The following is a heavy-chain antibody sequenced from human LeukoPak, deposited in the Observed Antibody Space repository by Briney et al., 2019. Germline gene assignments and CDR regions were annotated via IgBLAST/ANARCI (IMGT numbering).Heavy chain of an antibody. D-gene: IGHD2-2*03. V-gene: IGHV1-46*01. CDR2: INPSGGST. CDR1: GYTFTSYY. Sequence: ASVKVSCKASGYTFTSYYMHWVRQAPGQGLEWMGIINPSGGSTSYAQKFQGRVTMTTDTSTRTAYMELRSLRSDDTAVYYCARALDIVVVPAAIDYWGQGTLVTVSS. CDR3: ARALDIVVVPAAIDY. J-gene: IGHJ4*02.